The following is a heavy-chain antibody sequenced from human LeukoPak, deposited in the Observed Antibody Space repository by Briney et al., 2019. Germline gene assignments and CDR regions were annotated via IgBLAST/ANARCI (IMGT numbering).Heavy chain of an antibody. D-gene: IGHD1-1*01. CDR2: IHRSGST. J-gene: IGHJ4*02. Sequence: SETLSLTCAVSGYFITSGYYWDWIRQPPGKGLEWIGSIHRSGSTYYNPSLKSRVIISVDTSKNQFSLKLSSVTAADTAVYYCAGTDVNWSRSKFDYWGQGTLVTVSS. CDR1: GYFITSGYY. CDR3: AGTDVNWSRSKFDY. V-gene: IGHV4-38-2*01.